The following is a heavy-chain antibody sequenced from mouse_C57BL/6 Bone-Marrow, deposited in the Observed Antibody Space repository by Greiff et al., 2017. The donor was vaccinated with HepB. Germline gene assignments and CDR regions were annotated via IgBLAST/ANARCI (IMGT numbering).Heavy chain of an antibody. Sequence: VQLQQSGPELVKPGASVKISCKASGYTFTDYYMNWVKQSHGKSLEWIGDINPNNGGTSYNQKFKGKATLTVDKSSSTAYMELRSRTSEDSAVYYCASSPAQASYYFDYWGQGTTLTVSS. V-gene: IGHV1-26*01. CDR3: ASSPAQASYYFDY. CDR1: GYTFTDYY. D-gene: IGHD3-2*02. CDR2: INPNNGGT. J-gene: IGHJ2*01.